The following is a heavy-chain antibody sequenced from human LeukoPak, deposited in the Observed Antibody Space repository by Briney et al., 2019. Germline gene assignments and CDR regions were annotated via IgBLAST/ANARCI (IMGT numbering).Heavy chain of an antibody. CDR1: GGSISGSSYY. V-gene: IGHV4-39*01. J-gene: IGHJ4*02. CDR2: IYYSGST. Sequence: SETLSLTCTVSGGSISGSSYYWGWIRQPPGKGLEWIGNIYYSGSTYYNPSLKSRVTISVDTSKNQFSLKLSSVTAADTAVYYCARHHSNTYYYFDQWGQGTLVTVSS. CDR3: ARHHSNTYYYFDQ. D-gene: IGHD2/OR15-2a*01.